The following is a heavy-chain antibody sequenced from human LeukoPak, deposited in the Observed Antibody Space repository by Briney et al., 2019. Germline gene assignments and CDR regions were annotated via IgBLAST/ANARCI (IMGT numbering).Heavy chain of an antibody. CDR1: GGSFSGYY. J-gene: IGHJ3*02. D-gene: IGHD2-15*01. V-gene: IGHV4-34*01. CDR2: INHSGST. Sequence: SETLSLTCAVYGGSFSGYYWSWIRQPPGKGLEWIGEINHSGSTNYNPSLKSRVTVSVDTSKNQFSLKLSSVTAADTAVYYCARVRRGYCSGGSCYHSGAFDIWGQGTMVTVSS. CDR3: ARVRRGYCSGGSCYHSGAFDI.